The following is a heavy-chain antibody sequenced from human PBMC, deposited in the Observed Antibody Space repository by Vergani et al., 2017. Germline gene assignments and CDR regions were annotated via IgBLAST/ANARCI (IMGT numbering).Heavy chain of an antibody. D-gene: IGHD3-10*01. CDR3: ARARIYYGAGSPDY. V-gene: IGHV4-59*02. Sequence: QVQLQESGPGLVKSSETLSLTCTVSGASVNSYYWSWIRQPPGKGLEWMGYVSFRGDTLYDPSVKDRMTISLNTSSNQFSLYLTSVTAADTAGYYCARARIYYGAGSPDYWGQGTLVTVSS. CDR1: GASVNSYY. J-gene: IGHJ4*02. CDR2: VSFRGDT.